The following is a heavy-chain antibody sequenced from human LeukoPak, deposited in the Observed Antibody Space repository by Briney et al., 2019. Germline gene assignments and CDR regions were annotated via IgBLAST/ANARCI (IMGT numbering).Heavy chain of an antibody. V-gene: IGHV3-64*01. CDR2: ISSKGGST. CDR3: AREDYGTGKFDY. D-gene: IGHD4-17*01. Sequence: GGSLRLSCAASGFTFSRYTMHWACQAPGKGLEYVSGISSKGGSTYYASSVKGRFTISRDNSKNTLYLQMGSLRAEDMAVYYCAREDYGTGKFDYWGQGTLVIVSS. J-gene: IGHJ4*02. CDR1: GFTFSRYT.